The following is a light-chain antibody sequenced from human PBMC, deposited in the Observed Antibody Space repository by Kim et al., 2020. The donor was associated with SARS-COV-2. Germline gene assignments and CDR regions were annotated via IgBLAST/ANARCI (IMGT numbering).Light chain of an antibody. J-gene: IGKJ1*01. Sequence: EIVWTQSPATLSLSPGERATLSCRASQSVSSYLAWYQQKPGQAPRLLIYDASNRATGIPARFSGSGSGTDFTLTNSSLEPEDFAVYYCQQRSNWPPTFGQGTKVDIK. CDR3: QQRSNWPPT. V-gene: IGKV3-11*01. CDR1: QSVSSY. CDR2: DAS.